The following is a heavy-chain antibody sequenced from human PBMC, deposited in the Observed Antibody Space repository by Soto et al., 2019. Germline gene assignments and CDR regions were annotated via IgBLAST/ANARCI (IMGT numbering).Heavy chain of an antibody. CDR2: IWYDGSNK. CDR3: SRERGLRYFDWLYDFDY. V-gene: IGHV3-33*01. D-gene: IGHD3-9*01. CDR1: GFTFSSYG. Sequence: PGGSLRLSCAASGFTFSSYGMHWVRQAPGKGLEWVAVIWYDGSNKYYADYVKGRFTNSRDNSKNTLYLQMNSLRAEDTAVYYCSRERGLRYFDWLYDFDYWGQGTLVTVSS. J-gene: IGHJ4*02.